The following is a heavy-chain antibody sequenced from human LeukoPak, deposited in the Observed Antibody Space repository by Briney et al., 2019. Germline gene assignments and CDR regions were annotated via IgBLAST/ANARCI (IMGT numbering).Heavy chain of an antibody. CDR2: ISAYNGNT. D-gene: IGHD3-22*01. Sequence: ASVKVSCKASGYTFTSYGISWVRQAPGQGLEWMGWISAYNGNTNYAQKLQGRVTMTTDTSTSTAYMELRSLRSDDTAVYYCARTAHPIHSSGQRVWFDPWGQGTLVTVSS. CDR1: GYTFTSYG. CDR3: ARTAHPIHSSGQRVWFDP. J-gene: IGHJ5*02. V-gene: IGHV1-18*01.